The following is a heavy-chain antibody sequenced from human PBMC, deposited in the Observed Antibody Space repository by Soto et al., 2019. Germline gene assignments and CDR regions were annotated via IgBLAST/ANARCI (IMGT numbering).Heavy chain of an antibody. CDR3: ARGYRGTFHF. J-gene: IGHJ4*02. D-gene: IGHD1-26*01. CDR1: GGSISGFY. Sequence: ETLSLTCTVSGGSISGFYWSWLRQPPGKGLEWISYIYYSGSTNYNPSLKSRVTISVDTSRSQFSLKLSSVTAADTAVYYCARGYRGTFHFWGQGTLVTVSS. V-gene: IGHV4-59*01. CDR2: IYYSGST.